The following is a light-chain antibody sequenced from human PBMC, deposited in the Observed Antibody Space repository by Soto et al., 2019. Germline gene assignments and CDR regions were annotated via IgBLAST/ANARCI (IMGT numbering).Light chain of an antibody. V-gene: IGLV2-11*01. CDR3: CSYAGSHTFV. CDR1: SSDVGVYNY. Sequence: QSVLTQPRSVSGSPGQSVTISCTGTSSDVGVYNYVSWYQQHPGKAPKLMIYDVTKRPSGVPDRFSGSTSANTASLTISGLQAEDEADYYCCSYAGSHTFVFGTGTKVTVL. J-gene: IGLJ1*01. CDR2: DVT.